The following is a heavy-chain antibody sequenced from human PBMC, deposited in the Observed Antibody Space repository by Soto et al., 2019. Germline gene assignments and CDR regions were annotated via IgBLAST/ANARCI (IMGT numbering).Heavy chain of an antibody. CDR3: AEGNRNCSGGSCYGRDP. CDR1: GGSISSGGYY. V-gene: IGHV4-31*03. Sequence: QVQLQESGPGLVKPSQTLSLTCTVSGGSISSGGYYWSWIRQHPGKGLEWIGYIYYRGGTYYNPSLKSRVTISVDTSKNQFSLKLSSVTAADTAVYYCAEGNRNCSGGSCYGRDPWGQGTLVTVSS. D-gene: IGHD2-15*01. J-gene: IGHJ5*02. CDR2: IYYRGGT.